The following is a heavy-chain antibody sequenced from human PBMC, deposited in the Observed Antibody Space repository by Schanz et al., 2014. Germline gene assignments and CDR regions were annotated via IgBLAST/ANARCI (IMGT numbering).Heavy chain of an antibody. D-gene: IGHD3-10*01. V-gene: IGHV1-18*01. CDR3: VRDAGWAFGDYHGMDV. CDR1: GYTFTSYD. J-gene: IGHJ6*02. Sequence: QVQLVQSGAEVKKPGASVRLSCEASGYTFTSYDIYWVRQAPGQGLEWMGWISVYHGHTNYAEKVHGRVTMTTDTSTSTAYMELRSLISDDTAVYYCVRDAGWAFGDYHGMDVWGQGTSVTVSS. CDR2: ISVYHGHT.